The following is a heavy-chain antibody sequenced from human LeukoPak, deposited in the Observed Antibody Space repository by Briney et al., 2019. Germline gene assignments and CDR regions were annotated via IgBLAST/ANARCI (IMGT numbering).Heavy chain of an antibody. V-gene: IGHV1-69*01. Sequence: SVKVSCKASGYTFTGYGISWVRQAPGQGLEWMGGIIPIFGTANYAQKFQGRVTITADESTSTAYMELSSLRSEDTAVYYCARGYSSGREFDPWGQGTLVTVSS. CDR1: GYTFTGYG. J-gene: IGHJ5*02. CDR2: IIPIFGTA. D-gene: IGHD6-19*01. CDR3: ARGYSSGREFDP.